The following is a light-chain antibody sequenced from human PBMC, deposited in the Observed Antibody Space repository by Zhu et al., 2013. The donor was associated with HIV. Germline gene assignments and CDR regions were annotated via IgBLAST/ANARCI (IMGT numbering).Light chain of an antibody. Sequence: DIQLTQSPSFLSASVGDRVTITCRASQGISSYLAWYQQEPRKAPNLLIYAASTLQTGVPSRFSGSGSGTEFTLTISSLQPEDFATYYCQHLNTYPPYTFGQGTKLEIK. CDR2: AAS. CDR1: QGISSY. V-gene: IGKV1-9*01. CDR3: QHLNTYPPYT. J-gene: IGKJ2*01.